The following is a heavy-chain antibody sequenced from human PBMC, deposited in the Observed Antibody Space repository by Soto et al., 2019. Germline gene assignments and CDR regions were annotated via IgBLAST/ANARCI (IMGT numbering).Heavy chain of an antibody. CDR1: GFTFSSYA. CDR2: ISYDGSNK. V-gene: IGHV3-30-3*01. J-gene: IGHJ4*02. CDR3: ARGWTGVYSGSYLGY. Sequence: QVQLVESGGGVVQPGRSLRLSCAASGFTFSSYAMHWVRQAPGKGLEWVAVISYDGSNKYYADSVKGRFTISRDNSKNALYLQMNGLRAEDTAVYYCARGWTGVYSGSYLGYWGQGTLVTVSS. D-gene: IGHD1-26*01.